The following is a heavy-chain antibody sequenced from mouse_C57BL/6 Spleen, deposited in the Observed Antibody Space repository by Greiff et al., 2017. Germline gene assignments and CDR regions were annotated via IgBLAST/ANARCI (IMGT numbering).Heavy chain of an antibody. CDR1: GFTFSSYG. CDR2: ISSGGSYI. D-gene: IGHD4-1*01. CDR3: ARGAGTGYFDY. V-gene: IGHV5-6*01. J-gene: IGHJ2*01. Sequence: VQLKESGGDLVKPGGSLKLSCAASGFTFSSYGMSWVRQTPDKRLEWVATISSGGSYIYYPDSVKGRFTISRDKAKSTLYLQMSGLKSEDTAMDYCARGAGTGYFDYWGQGTTLTVSS.